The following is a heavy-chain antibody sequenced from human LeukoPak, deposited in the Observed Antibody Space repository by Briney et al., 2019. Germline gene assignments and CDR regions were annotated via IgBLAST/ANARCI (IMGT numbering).Heavy chain of an antibody. CDR1: GFTFSSYS. CDR2: ISSSSSTV. V-gene: IGHV3-48*02. D-gene: IGHD6-6*01. J-gene: IGHJ5*02. Sequence: PGGSLRLSCAASGFTFSSYSMNWVRQAPGKGLEWVSYISSSSSTVYYADSVKGRFTISRDNAKNSLYLQMNSLRDEDTAVYYCARAEYSSSSDWFDPWGQGTLVTVSS. CDR3: ARAEYSSSSDWFDP.